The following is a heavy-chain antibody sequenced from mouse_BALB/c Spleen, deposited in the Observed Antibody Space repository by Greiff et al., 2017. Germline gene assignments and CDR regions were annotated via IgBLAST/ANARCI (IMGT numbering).Heavy chain of an antibody. J-gene: IGHJ2*01. CDR1: GYSITSGYY. Sequence: EVHLVESGPGLVKPSQSLSLTCSVTGYSITSGYYWNWIRQFPGNKLEWMGYISYDGSNNYNPSLKNRISITRDTSKNQFFLKLNSVTTEDTATYYCARDLFDYWGQGTTLTVSS. V-gene: IGHV3-6*02. CDR2: ISYDGSN. CDR3: ARDLFDY.